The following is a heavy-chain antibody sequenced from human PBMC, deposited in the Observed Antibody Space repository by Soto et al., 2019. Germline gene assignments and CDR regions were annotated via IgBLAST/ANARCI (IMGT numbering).Heavy chain of an antibody. J-gene: IGHJ1*01. Sequence: ASVKVSCKDSGYTFTSYGSSCVRQAPGQGLEWMGWISAYNGNTNYAQKLQGRVTMTTDTSTSTAYMELRSLRSDDTAVYYCARYSSGWYTQHWGQGTLVTVSS. D-gene: IGHD6-19*01. V-gene: IGHV1-18*01. CDR1: GYTFTSYG. CDR3: ARYSSGWYTQH. CDR2: ISAYNGNT.